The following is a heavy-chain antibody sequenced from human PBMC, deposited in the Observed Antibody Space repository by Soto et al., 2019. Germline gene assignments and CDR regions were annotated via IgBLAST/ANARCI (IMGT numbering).Heavy chain of an antibody. CDR1: GYTFTSYD. CDR3: ARGDHIEGGRRFDP. CDR2: INPNSGNT. D-gene: IGHD3-16*01. V-gene: IGHV1-8*01. Sequence: QVQLVQSGAEVKKPGASVKVSCKASGYTFTSYDITWVRQATGQGLEWMGLINPNSGNTGYAQKFQGRVTMIRNTSISTSYMELSSLRSEDTAVYYCARGDHIEGGRRFDPWGQGTLVTVAS. J-gene: IGHJ5*02.